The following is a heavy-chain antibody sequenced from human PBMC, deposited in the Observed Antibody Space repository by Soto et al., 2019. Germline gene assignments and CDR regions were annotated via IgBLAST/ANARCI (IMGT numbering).Heavy chain of an antibody. CDR3: TKRGSDRYSSREDWSDP. J-gene: IGHJ5*02. CDR1: GFTFSKYV. V-gene: IGHV3-23*01. D-gene: IGHD2-15*01. CDR2: IVGSGGTT. Sequence: DVQLLESGGGFVQPGGSLRLSCAASGFTFSKYVMTWVRQAPGQGLEWVSSIVGSGGTTYYADSVKGRFTISRDNSKNRVSIRVSGLRGEDTAIFFCTKRGSDRYSSREDWSDPWGQGTLVTVSS.